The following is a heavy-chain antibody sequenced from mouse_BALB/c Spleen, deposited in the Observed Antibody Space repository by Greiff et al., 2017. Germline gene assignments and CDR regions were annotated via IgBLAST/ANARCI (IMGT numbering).Heavy chain of an antibody. Sequence: EVQLVESGGGLVKPGGSLKLSCAASGFTFSSYAMSWVRQSPEKRLEWVAEISGGGSYTYYPDTVTGRFTIARDNAKNTLYLELSSLRSEDTAMYAFAMGADLGAMDYWGQGTSVTVSS. J-gene: IGHJ4*01. CDR3: AMGADLGAMDY. V-gene: IGHV5-9-4*01. CDR1: GFTFSSYA. D-gene: IGHD3-1*01. CDR2: ISGGGSYT.